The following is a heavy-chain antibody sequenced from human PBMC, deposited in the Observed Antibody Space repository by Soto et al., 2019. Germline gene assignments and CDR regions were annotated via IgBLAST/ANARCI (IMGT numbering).Heavy chain of an antibody. J-gene: IGHJ5*02. CDR1: AYTFTGDY. D-gene: IGHD3-3*01. CDR3: AREFTTSADLFDP. Sequence: ASVQVSCKASAYTFTGDYIHLVRHAPGQGLELMGWINPNSGDTNYAQKFQGRVTMTRDKSISTAYMESSRLRSDATAVLYCAREFTTSADLFDPWGQGTLVTVSS. V-gene: IGHV1-2*02. CDR2: INPNSGDT.